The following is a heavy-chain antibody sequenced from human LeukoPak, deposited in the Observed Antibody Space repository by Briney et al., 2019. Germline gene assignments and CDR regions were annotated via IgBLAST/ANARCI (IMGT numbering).Heavy chain of an antibody. CDR3: ARSGGVTSRRWFDP. J-gene: IGHJ5*02. CDR2: ISGSGGST. CDR1: GFTFSSYA. V-gene: IGHV3-23*01. Sequence: PGGSLRLSCAASGFTFSSYAMSWVRQAPGKGLEWVSAISGSGGSTYYADSVKGRFTISRDNSKNTLYLQMNSLRAEDTAVYYCARSGGVTSRRWFDPWGQGTLVTVSS. D-gene: IGHD2-2*01.